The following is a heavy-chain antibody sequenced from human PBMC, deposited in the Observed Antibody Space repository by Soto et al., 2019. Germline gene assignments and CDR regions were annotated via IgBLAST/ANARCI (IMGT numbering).Heavy chain of an antibody. D-gene: IGHD2-2*01. CDR2: ISGSGGSP. CDR3: AKARCSTTNCYVPDY. J-gene: IGHJ4*02. CDR1: GFTFSTYT. Sequence: GGSLRLSCASSGFTFSTYTMSLVRQATGKGLEWVSAISGSGGSPSYADSVQGRFTISRDNPKNTLYLQMNSLRVEDTAMYYCAKARCSTTNCYVPDYWGQGTLVTVSS. V-gene: IGHV3-23*01.